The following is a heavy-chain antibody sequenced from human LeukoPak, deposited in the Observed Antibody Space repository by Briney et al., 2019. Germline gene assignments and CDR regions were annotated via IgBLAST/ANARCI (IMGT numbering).Heavy chain of an antibody. CDR3: ESGSAWGGSYRAYYFDY. V-gene: IGHV5-51*01. J-gene: IGHJ4*02. CDR2: IYPGDSDT. CDR1: GYIFTSYW. Sequence: GESLKISCKGSGYIFTSYWIGWVRQMPGKGLEWMGIIYPGDSDTRYSPSFQGQVTISADKSISTAYLQWSSLKASDTAMYYCESGSAWGGSYRAYYFDYWGQGTLVTVSS. D-gene: IGHD1-26*01.